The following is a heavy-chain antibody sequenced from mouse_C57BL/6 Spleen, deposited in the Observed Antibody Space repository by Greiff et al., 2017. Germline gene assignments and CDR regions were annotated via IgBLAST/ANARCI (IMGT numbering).Heavy chain of an antibody. D-gene: IGHD2-4*01. J-gene: IGHJ3*01. CDR3: AREDDYDVWFAY. CDR1: GYSITSGYY. CDR2: ISYDGSN. Sequence: EVKLEESGPGLVKPSQSLSLTCSVTGYSITSGYYWNWIRQFPGNKLEWMGYISYDGSNNYNPSLKNRISITRDTSKNQLFLKLNSVTTEDTATYYCAREDDYDVWFAYWGQGTLVTVSA. V-gene: IGHV3-6*01.